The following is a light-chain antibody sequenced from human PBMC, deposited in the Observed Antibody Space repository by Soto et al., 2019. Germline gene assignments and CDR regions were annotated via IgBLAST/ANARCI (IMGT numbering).Light chain of an antibody. CDR1: QSISSW. V-gene: IGKV1-5*01. Sequence: DIQMTQSPSTLSASVGDRVTITCRASQSISSWLAWYQQKPGKAPKLLIYDASSLESGVPSRFSGSGSGTEFTLPISSLQPDDFATYYCQQYNSYSVTVGQGTKVEIK. J-gene: IGKJ1*01. CDR3: QQYNSYSVT. CDR2: DAS.